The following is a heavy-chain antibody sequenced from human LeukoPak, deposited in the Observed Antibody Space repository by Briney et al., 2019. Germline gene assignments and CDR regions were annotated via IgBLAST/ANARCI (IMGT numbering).Heavy chain of an antibody. Sequence: GTSLRLSCATSGFTFSRYAMHWVRQAPGKGLEWVAVIWNDGSDKYYGDSVKGRFTISRDNSEKTVYLQMNTLRVEDTAVYYCAKDAERGFDFSNSLESWGQGTLVTVSS. CDR3: AKDAERGFDFSNSLES. CDR2: IWNDGSDK. J-gene: IGHJ4*02. V-gene: IGHV3-33*06. CDR1: GFTFSRYA. D-gene: IGHD4-11*01.